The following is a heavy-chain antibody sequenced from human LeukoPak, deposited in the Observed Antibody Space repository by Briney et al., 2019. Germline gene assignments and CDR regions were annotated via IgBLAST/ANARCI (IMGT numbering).Heavy chain of an antibody. CDR1: GFTFNNYA. CDR3: ARDYADYVGYFFFDY. J-gene: IGHJ4*02. Sequence: GGSLRPSCAASGFTFNNYAMNWVRQAPGKGLEWVSSISGGGETTYYADSAKGRFTISRDNSQNTLYLQMNSLRAEDTAVYYCARDYADYVGYFFFDYWGQGTLVSVSS. CDR2: ISGGGETT. V-gene: IGHV3-23*01. D-gene: IGHD4-17*01.